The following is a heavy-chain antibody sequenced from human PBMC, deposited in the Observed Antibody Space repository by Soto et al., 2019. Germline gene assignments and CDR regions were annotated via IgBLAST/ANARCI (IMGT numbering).Heavy chain of an antibody. J-gene: IGHJ6*02. Sequence: SETLSLTCTVSGGSISSYYCSWIRQPPWKGLEWIGYIYYSGSTNYNPSLKSRVTISVDTSKNQFSLKLSSVNDADTAVYYCARTVLRFLEWLPSIWDTNYYGMDVCGQGTTVTVSS. CDR2: IYYSGST. CDR1: GGSISSYY. D-gene: IGHD3-3*01. CDR3: ARTVLRFLEWLPSIWDTNYYGMDV. V-gene: IGHV4-59*01.